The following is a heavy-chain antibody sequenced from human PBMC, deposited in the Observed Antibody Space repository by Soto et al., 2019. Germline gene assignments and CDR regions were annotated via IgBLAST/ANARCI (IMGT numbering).Heavy chain of an antibody. Sequence: QVQLQESGPGLVKPSQTLSLTCTVSGGSISSGGYYWSRIRQHPGKGLEWIGYIYYSGSTYYNPSLKSRVTISVDTSKNQFSLKLSSVTAADTAVYYCARNPIVVGPMIFDYWGQGTLVTVSS. CDR1: GGSISSGGYY. D-gene: IGHD2-2*01. CDR2: IYYSGST. CDR3: ARNPIVVGPMIFDY. J-gene: IGHJ4*02. V-gene: IGHV4-31*03.